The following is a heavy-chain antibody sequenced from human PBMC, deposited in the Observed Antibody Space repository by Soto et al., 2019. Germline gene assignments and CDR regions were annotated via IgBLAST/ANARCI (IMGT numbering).Heavy chain of an antibody. CDR1: GGTFSSYA. Sequence: GASVKVSCKASGGTFSSYAISLVRQAPGQGLEWMGGIIPIFGTANYAQKFQGRVTITADESTSTAYMELSSLRSEDTAVYYCARDDYYDSSGYLIRFDPWGQGTLVTVSS. D-gene: IGHD3-22*01. J-gene: IGHJ5*02. V-gene: IGHV1-69*13. CDR2: IIPIFGTA. CDR3: ARDDYYDSSGYLIRFDP.